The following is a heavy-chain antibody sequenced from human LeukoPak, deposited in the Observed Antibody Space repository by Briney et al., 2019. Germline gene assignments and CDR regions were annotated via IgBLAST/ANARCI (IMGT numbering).Heavy chain of an antibody. V-gene: IGHV4-34*01. D-gene: IGHD3-10*01. CDR1: GGSFSGYY. CDR3: ARDVLWFGELLDYYYYMDV. Sequence: SETLSLTCAVYGGSFSGYYWSWIRQPPGKGLEWIGEINHSGSTNYNPSLKSRVTISVDTSKNQFSLKLSSVTAADTAVYYCARDVLWFGELLDYYYYMDVWGKGTTVTVSS. J-gene: IGHJ6*03. CDR2: INHSGST.